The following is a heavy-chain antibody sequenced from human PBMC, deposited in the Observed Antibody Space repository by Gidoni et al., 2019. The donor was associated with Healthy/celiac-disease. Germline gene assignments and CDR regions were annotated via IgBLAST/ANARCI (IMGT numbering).Heavy chain of an antibody. CDR1: GGSIGRSY. CDR2: IYYSGST. V-gene: IGHV4-59*08. CDR3: ARHGDYGDYPRSWYFDL. J-gene: IGHJ2*01. Sequence: QVQLPASGPGLVQPSEHLSLTCHVSGGSIGRSYWSWIRQPPGKGLEWIGYIYYSGSTNYNPSLKSRVTISVDTSKNQFSLKLSSVTAADTAVYYCARHGDYGDYPRSWYFDLWGRGTLVTVSS. D-gene: IGHD4-17*01.